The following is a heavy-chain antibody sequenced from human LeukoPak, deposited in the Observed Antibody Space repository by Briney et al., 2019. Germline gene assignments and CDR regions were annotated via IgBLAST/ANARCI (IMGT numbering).Heavy chain of an antibody. D-gene: IGHD3-22*01. Sequence: PLETLSLTCAVYGGSFSGYYWSWIRQPPGKGLEWIGEINHSGSTNYNPSLKSRVTISVDTSKNQFSLKLSSVTAADTAVYYCARAPYYYDSSGYRGPYYFDYWGQGTLVTVSS. CDR1: GGSFSGYY. J-gene: IGHJ4*02. V-gene: IGHV4-34*01. CDR3: ARAPYYYDSSGYRGPYYFDY. CDR2: INHSGST.